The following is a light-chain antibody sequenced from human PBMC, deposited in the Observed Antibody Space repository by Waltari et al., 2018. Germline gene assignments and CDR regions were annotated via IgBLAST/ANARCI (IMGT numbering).Light chain of an antibody. V-gene: IGLV4-69*01. CDR1: GGHSTYS. CDR3: QTGGFGIWV. Sequence: QLMLTQSPSASASLGASVKLTCTLSGGHSTYSIEWPQQQPQKGPRYLMKVNSDGSHIKGDGIPDRFSGSSSGAERYLSISNLQSEYEADYYCQTGGFGIWVFGGGTKLTVL. J-gene: IGLJ3*02. CDR2: VNSDGSH.